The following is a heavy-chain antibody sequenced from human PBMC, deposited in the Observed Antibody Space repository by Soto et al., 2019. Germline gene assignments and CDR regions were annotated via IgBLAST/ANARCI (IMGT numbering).Heavy chain of an antibody. CDR2: IFYSGST. D-gene: IGHD6-13*01. J-gene: IGHJ5*02. Sequence: SETLSLTCTVSGVSISSYYWSWIRQPPGKGLEWIGFIFYSGSTNYNPSLKSRVTMSVDTSKNQFSLKLNSVTAADTAVYYCARDRYSTSWYRRWFDPWGQGTLVTVSS. CDR3: ARDRYSTSWYRRWFDP. V-gene: IGHV4-59*01. CDR1: GVSISSYY.